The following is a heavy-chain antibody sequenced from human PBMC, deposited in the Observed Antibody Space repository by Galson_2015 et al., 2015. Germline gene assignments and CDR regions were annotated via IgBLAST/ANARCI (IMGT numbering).Heavy chain of an antibody. J-gene: IGHJ4*02. Sequence: CAISGDSVSGTNAAWNWIRQSPSRGLEWLGRTYYTSRWYNNYAMSVKRRITINPDTSQNQVTLQLNSVTPEDTAVYYCAREVLNIFDSWGQGTLVTVSS. D-gene: IGHD3-9*01. CDR1: GDSVSGTNAA. V-gene: IGHV6-1*01. CDR3: AREVLNIFDS. CDR2: TYYTSRWYN.